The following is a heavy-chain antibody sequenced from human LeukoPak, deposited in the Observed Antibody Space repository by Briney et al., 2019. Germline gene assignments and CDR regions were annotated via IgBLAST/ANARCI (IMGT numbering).Heavy chain of an antibody. Sequence: PGGSLRLSCAGSGFTFSTYWMTWVRQAPGKGLEWVAVTWYDGSNKYYADSVKGRFTISRDNSKNTLYLQMNSLRAEDTAVYYCARDRCSHGVCYKDYWGQGTLVTVSS. V-gene: IGHV3-33*08. D-gene: IGHD2-8*01. J-gene: IGHJ4*02. CDR2: TWYDGSNK. CDR1: GFTFSTYW. CDR3: ARDRCSHGVCYKDY.